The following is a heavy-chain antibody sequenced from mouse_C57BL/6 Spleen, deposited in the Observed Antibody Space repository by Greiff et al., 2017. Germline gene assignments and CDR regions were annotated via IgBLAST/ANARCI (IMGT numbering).Heavy chain of an antibody. V-gene: IGHV2-9-1*01. Sequence: VKLMESGPGLVAPSQSLSITCTVSGFSLTSYAISWVRQPPGKGLEWLGVIWTGGGTNYNSALKSRLSISKDNSKSQVFLKMNSLQTYDTARYYCARNNYYGSSYDAMDYWGQGTSVTVSS. CDR2: IWTGGGT. D-gene: IGHD1-1*01. J-gene: IGHJ4*01. CDR3: ARNNYYGSSYDAMDY. CDR1: GFSLTSYA.